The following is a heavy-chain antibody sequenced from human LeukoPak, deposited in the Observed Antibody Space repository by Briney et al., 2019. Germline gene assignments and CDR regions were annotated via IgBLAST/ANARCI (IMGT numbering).Heavy chain of an antibody. CDR3: ARDGDYYGSGSYSDFDY. V-gene: IGHV1-18*04. D-gene: IGHD3-10*01. Sequence: EASVKVSCKASGYPFTSYGISWVRQAPGQGLEWMGWISACNGNTNYAQKLQGRVTMTTDTSTSTAYMELRSLRSDDTAVYYCARDGDYYGSGSYSDFDYWGQGTLVTVSS. CDR1: GYPFTSYG. CDR2: ISACNGNT. J-gene: IGHJ4*02.